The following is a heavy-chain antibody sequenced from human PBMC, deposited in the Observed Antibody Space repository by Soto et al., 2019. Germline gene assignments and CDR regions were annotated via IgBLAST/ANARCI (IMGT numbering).Heavy chain of an antibody. D-gene: IGHD5-18*01. CDR1: GFTFSSYA. Sequence: EVQLLESGGGLVQPGGSLRLSCAASGFTFSSYAMSWVRQAPGKGLEWVSAISGSGGSTYYADSVKGRFTISRDNSKNALYLQMNSLRAEDTAVYYCAKVKSGYSDGLRDGGYYYGRDVWGQGTTVTVSS. CDR3: AKVKSGYSDGLRDGGYYYGRDV. J-gene: IGHJ6*02. V-gene: IGHV3-23*01. CDR2: ISGSGGST.